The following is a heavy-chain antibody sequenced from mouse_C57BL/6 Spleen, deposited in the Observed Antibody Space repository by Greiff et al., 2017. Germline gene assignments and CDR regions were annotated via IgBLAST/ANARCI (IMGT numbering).Heavy chain of an antibody. CDR3: ARWDPITTVVEAMDY. CDR1: GYTFTDYN. CDR2: INPNNGGT. Sequence: EVKLVESGPELVKPGASVKMSCKASGYTFTDYNMHWVKQSHGKSLEWIGYINPNNGGTSYNQKFKGKATLTVNKSSSTAYMELRSLTSEDSAVYYCARWDPITTVVEAMDYWGQGTSVTVSS. D-gene: IGHD1-1*01. V-gene: IGHV1-22*01. J-gene: IGHJ4*01.